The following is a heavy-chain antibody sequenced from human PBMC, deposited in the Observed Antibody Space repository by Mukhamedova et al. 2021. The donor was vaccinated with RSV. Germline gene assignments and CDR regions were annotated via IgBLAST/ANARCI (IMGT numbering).Heavy chain of an antibody. V-gene: IGHV4-30-2*04. Sequence: SRVTISADTSKNQFSLRVSSVTAADTAVYYCARDRRAGTLDPWGQGTLVIVSS. CDR3: ARDRRAGTLDP. J-gene: IGHJ5*02. D-gene: IGHD1-1*01.